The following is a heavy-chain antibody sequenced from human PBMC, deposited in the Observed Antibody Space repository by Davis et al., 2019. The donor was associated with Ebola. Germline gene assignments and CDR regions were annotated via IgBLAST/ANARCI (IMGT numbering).Heavy chain of an antibody. CDR2: IKSKTDGGTT. CDR1: GFTFSNAW. Sequence: PGGSLRLSCAASGFTFSNAWMSWVRQAPGKGLEWVGRIKSKTDGGTTDYAAPVKGRFTISRDDSKNTLYLQMNSLKTEDTAVYYCTTESTIFGVEQNDNWFDPWGQGTLVTVSS. V-gene: IGHV3-15*01. J-gene: IGHJ5*02. D-gene: IGHD3-3*01. CDR3: TTESTIFGVEQNDNWFDP.